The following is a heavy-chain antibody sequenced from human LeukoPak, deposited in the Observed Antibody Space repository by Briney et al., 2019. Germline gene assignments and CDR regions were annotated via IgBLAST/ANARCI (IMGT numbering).Heavy chain of an antibody. Sequence: GGSLRLSCSASGFTFSSSAMHWARQAPEKGLEYVSAISSNGGGTYYADSVKGRFTISRDNSKNTLYLQMSSLRGEDTAVYYCVKAWRLRLFYYFDSWGQGTLVTVSS. CDR2: ISSNGGGT. D-gene: IGHD5-12*01. J-gene: IGHJ4*02. CDR3: VKAWRLRLFYYFDS. V-gene: IGHV3-64D*09. CDR1: GFTFSSSA.